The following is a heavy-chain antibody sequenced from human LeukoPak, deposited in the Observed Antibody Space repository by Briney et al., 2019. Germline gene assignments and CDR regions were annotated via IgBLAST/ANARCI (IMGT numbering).Heavy chain of an antibody. Sequence: PSETLSLTCTVSGGSISSYYWSWIRQPAGKGLEWIGRIYTSGSTNYNPSLKSRVTISVDKSKNQFPLKLSSVTAADTAVYYCATDSSGYQSYWGQGTLVTVSS. CDR1: GGSISSYY. CDR3: ATDSSGYQSY. D-gene: IGHD3-22*01. CDR2: IYTSGST. V-gene: IGHV4-4*07. J-gene: IGHJ4*02.